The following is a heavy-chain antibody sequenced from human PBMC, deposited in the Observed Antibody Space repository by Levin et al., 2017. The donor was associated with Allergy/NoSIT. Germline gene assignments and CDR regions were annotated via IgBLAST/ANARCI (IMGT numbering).Heavy chain of an antibody. CDR1: GFTFRNNV. CDR3: AASVTGDFWSGYSDFDY. Sequence: QAGGSLRLSCAASGFTFRNNVMSWVRQAPGKGLEWVSSISGRGRSTYVADSVKGRFTISRDNSKNVLYMQMSSLRAEDTAVYYCAASVTGDFWSGYSDFDYWGQGALVTVSS. D-gene: IGHD3-3*01. V-gene: IGHV3-23*01. CDR2: ISGRGRST. J-gene: IGHJ4*02.